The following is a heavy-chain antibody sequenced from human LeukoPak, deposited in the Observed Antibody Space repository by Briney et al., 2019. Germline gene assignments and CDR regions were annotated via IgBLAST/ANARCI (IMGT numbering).Heavy chain of an antibody. CDR2: IYDSGST. CDR3: ARLLIGGGWHAFEI. J-gene: IGHJ3*02. V-gene: IGHV4-59*08. CDR1: GGSSSSYY. Sequence: PSETLSLTCTVSGGSSSSYYWSWIRQPPGKGLEWIGYIYDSGSTSYNPSLKSRVTISGDTSKNQFSLRLSSVTAADTAVYYCARLLIGGGWHAFEIWGQGTMVTVSS. D-gene: IGHD3-22*01.